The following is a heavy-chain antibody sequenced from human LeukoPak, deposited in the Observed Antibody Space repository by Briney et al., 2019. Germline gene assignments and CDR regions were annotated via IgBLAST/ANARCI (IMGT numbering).Heavy chain of an antibody. D-gene: IGHD5-18*01. V-gene: IGHV3-7*01. J-gene: IGHJ3*02. CDR2: IKGDGSAK. Sequence: GGSLRLSCAASGFAFSDSWMTWIRQAPGKGLEWVAFIKGDGSAKKYVDSVKGRFTISRDNAKNSLFLQMNSLRAEDTAVYYCARDRGWIQHDIWGQGPMVTVSS. CDR3: ARDRGWIQHDI. CDR1: GFAFSDSW.